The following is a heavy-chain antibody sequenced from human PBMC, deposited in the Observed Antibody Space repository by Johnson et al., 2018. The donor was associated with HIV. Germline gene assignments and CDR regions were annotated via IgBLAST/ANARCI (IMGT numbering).Heavy chain of an antibody. V-gene: IGHV3-30-3*01. Sequence: QVQLVESGGGVVQPGTSLRLSCAASGFTFRDSVMHWVRQAPGEGLEWVAGTSVDGNSKYYPDSLKGRFTISRDNSDNTLYLQMDSLTAEDTAVYCCARGQHSSGWCDFFDIWGQGTVVTVSS. CDR1: GFTFRDSV. D-gene: IGHD6-19*01. CDR3: ARGQHSSGWCDFFDI. CDR2: TSVDGNSK. J-gene: IGHJ3*02.